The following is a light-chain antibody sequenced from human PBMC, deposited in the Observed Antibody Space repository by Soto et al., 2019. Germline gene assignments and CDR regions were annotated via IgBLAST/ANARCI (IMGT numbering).Light chain of an antibody. CDR1: QSISSY. J-gene: IGKJ1*01. Sequence: DIQMTQSPSSLSASVVDRVTITFRASQSISSYLNWYQQKPGKAPKLLIYAASSLQSGVPSRFSGSGSGTDFTLTISSLQPEDFATYYCQKSYSTPWKCGQGTTGAIK. CDR3: QKSYSTPWK. CDR2: AAS. V-gene: IGKV1-39*01.